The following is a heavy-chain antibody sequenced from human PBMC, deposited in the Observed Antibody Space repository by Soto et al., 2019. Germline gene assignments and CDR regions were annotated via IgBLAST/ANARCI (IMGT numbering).Heavy chain of an antibody. D-gene: IGHD3-10*01. CDR2: IYHSGST. CDR1: GGSISSGGYS. V-gene: IGHV4-30-2*01. CDR3: ARAMVRGAEYNWFDP. Sequence: NPSETLSLTCAVSGGSISSGGYSWSWIRQPPGKGLEWIGYIYHSGSTYYNPSLKSRVTISVDRSKNQFSLKLSSVTAADTAVYYCARAMVRGAEYNWFDPWGQGTLVTVSS. J-gene: IGHJ5*02.